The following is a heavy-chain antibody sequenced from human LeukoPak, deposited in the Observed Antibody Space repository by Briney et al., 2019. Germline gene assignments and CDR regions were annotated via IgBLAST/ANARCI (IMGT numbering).Heavy chain of an antibody. CDR1: GFTINQHA. D-gene: IGHD3/OR15-3a*01. V-gene: IGHV3-7*01. CDR3: ARFGLPYSIDL. CDR2: IRPDGSAV. Sequence: GGSLRLSCIASGFTINQHAMSWVRQAPVKGLEWVASIRPDGSAVFYVASVKGRFTFSRDNAKNSLDLQMNSLRAEDTAVYYCARFGLPYSIDLWGQGTMVTVSS. J-gene: IGHJ6*02.